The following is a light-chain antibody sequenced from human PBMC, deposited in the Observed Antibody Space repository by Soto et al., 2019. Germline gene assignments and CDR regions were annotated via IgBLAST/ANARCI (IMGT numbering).Light chain of an antibody. J-gene: IGKJ5*01. V-gene: IGKV3-20*01. CDR1: QSVSSSY. CDR3: QQYGNSPPIT. CDR2: DAS. Sequence: EIVLTQSPGTLSLSPGERATLSCWASQSVSSSYLAWYQQKPGQAPRLLIFDASTRATGIPDRFSGSGSGTDFTLTISRLEPEDFAVYYCQQYGNSPPITFGKGTRLEIK.